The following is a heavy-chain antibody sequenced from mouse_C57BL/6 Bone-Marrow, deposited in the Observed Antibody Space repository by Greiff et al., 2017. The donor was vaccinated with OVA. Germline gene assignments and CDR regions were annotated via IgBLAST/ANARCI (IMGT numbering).Heavy chain of an antibody. CDR3: VKPTTVVATEYAMDY. V-gene: IGHV10-1*01. D-gene: IGHD1-1*01. CDR2: IRSKSNNYAT. J-gene: IGHJ4*01. CDR1: GFSFNTYA. Sequence: EVKLMESGGGLVQPKGSLKLSCAASGFSFNTYAMNWVRQAPGKGLEWVARIRSKSNNYATYYADSVKDRFTISRDDSESMLNLQMNNLKTEDTAVYYCVKPTTVVATEYAMDYWGQGTSVTVSS.